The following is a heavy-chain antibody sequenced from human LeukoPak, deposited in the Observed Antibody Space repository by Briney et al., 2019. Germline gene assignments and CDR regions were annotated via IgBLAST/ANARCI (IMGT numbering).Heavy chain of an antibody. Sequence: GGSLRLSCAASGFTFSDYYMSWIRQAPGKGLEWVSYISSSGSTIYYADSVKGRFTISRDNAKNSLYLQMNSLRAEDTAVYYCARVSSTTPDAFDIWGQGTWSPSLQ. D-gene: IGHD1-26*01. V-gene: IGHV3-11*01. CDR2: ISSSGSTI. CDR1: GFTFSDYY. J-gene: IGHJ3*02. CDR3: ARVSSTTPDAFDI.